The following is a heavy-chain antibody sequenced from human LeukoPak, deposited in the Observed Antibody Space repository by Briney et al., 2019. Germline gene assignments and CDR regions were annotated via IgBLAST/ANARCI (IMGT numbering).Heavy chain of an antibody. D-gene: IGHD2-15*01. V-gene: IGHV1-2*02. Sequence: ASVKVSCKASGYTFIAYYMHWVRQAPGQGLEWMGWINPNSGGTNYAQKFQGRVTITRNTSISTAYMELSSLRSEDTAVYYCARGRYCSGGSCYDPWGQGTLVTVSS. CDR1: GYTFIAYY. CDR2: INPNSGGT. J-gene: IGHJ5*02. CDR3: ARGRYCSGGSCYDP.